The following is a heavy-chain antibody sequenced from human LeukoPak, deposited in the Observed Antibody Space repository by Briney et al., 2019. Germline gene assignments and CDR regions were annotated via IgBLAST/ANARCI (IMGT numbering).Heavy chain of an antibody. CDR3: SRVKGRKMVILDY. CDR2: ISSSGSTI. CDR1: GFTFSSYE. V-gene: IGHV3-48*03. J-gene: IGHJ4*02. Sequence: GGSLRLSCAASGFTFSSYEMNWVRQAPGKGLEWVSYISSSGSTIYYADSVKGRFTISRGNAKNSLYLQMNSLRAEDTAVYYCSRVKGRKMVILDYWGQGTLVTVSS. D-gene: IGHD3-22*01.